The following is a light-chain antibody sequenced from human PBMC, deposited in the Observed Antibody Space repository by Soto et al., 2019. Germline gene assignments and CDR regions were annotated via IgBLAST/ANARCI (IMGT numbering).Light chain of an antibody. V-gene: IGKV3-20*01. Sequence: IVLTQSPGTLSVSPGERATLSCRASQSLSSNYLAWYQQKSGQAPRLLIYDAVTRATGIPDRFSGSGSGTDFTLTISRLEPEDSAVYYCQQYDRSPWTFGQGTKVEIK. CDR3: QQYDRSPWT. CDR1: QSLSSNY. J-gene: IGKJ1*01. CDR2: DAV.